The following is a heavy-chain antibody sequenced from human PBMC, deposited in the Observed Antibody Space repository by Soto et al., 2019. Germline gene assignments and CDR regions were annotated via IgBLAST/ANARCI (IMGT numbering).Heavy chain of an antibody. V-gene: IGHV3-11*01. CDR3: ARVSGADIVVVVAAPSYYYYYMDV. CDR1: GFTFSDYY. J-gene: IGHJ6*03. CDR2: ISSSGSTI. D-gene: IGHD2-15*01. Sequence: GGSLRLSCAASGFTFSDYYMSWIRQAPGKGLEWVSYISSSGSTIYYADSVKGRFTISRDNAKNSLYLQMNSLRAEDTAVYYCARVSGADIVVVVAAPSYYYYYMDVWGKGTTVTVSS.